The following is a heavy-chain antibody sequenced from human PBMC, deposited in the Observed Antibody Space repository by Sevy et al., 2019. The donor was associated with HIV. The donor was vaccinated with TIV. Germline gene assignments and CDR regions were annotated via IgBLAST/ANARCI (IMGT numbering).Heavy chain of an antibody. J-gene: IGHJ4*02. CDR1: GFTYS. V-gene: IGHV3-48*01. CDR2: IRDSRATT. Sequence: GGSLSLSCVASGFTYSMNWVRQAPGKGLEWVSYIRDSRATTHYADSVQDRFAISRDNAKNSLYLQLNTLRAEDTAVYDWASQRGGYERLYYFDSWGQGTLVTVSS. D-gene: IGHD5-12*01. CDR3: ASQRGGYERLYYFDS.